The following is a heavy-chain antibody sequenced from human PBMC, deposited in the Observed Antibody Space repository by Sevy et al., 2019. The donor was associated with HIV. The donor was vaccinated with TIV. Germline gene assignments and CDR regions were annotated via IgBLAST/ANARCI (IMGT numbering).Heavy chain of an antibody. Sequence: GGSLRLSCAASGFTFDDYAMHWVRQTPGRGLEWVSGITWNSGTVGYSDSVKGRFTISRDNAKNSLFLQMNSLRPDDTALYYCAKAFISTARRGFDLWGRGTLVTVSS. V-gene: IGHV3-9*01. CDR2: ITWNSGTV. CDR3: AKAFISTARRGFDL. D-gene: IGHD2-2*01. CDR1: GFTFDDYA. J-gene: IGHJ2*01.